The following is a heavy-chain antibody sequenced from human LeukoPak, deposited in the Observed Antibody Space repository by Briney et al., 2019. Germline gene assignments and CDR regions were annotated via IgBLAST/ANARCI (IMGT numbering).Heavy chain of an antibody. CDR3: ARDGSRGLRFY. J-gene: IGHJ4*02. CDR2: ISAYSGDT. Sequence: GASVKVSCKASGYSFTSYSISRVRQAPGQGLEWMGWISAYSGDTNYAQKLQGRVTMSTDTSTSTAYMELRSLRYDDTVVYYCARDGSRGLRFYWGRGTLVTVSP. CDR1: GYSFTSYS. D-gene: IGHD6-19*01. V-gene: IGHV1-18*01.